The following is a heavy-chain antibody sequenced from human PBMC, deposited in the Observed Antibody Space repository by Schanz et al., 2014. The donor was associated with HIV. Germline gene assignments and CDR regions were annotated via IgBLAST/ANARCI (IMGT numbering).Heavy chain of an antibody. CDR1: GFTFDDYA. V-gene: IGHV3-9*01. D-gene: IGHD4-4*01. CDR3: ARVEGPPTFYYYYYGSDV. CDR2: ITWNGVRK. J-gene: IGHJ6*02. Sequence: EVQLVESGGDLVQPGKSLRLSCAASGFTFDDYAMHWVRQAPGKGLEWVSGITWNGVRKAYADSVKGRFTISRDNSKNTLFLQMNSLRAEDTAVYYCARVEGPPTFYYYYYGSDVWGQGTAVTVSS.